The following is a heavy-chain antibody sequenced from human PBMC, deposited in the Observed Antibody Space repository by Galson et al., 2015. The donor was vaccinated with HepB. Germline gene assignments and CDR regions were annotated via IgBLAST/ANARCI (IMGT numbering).Heavy chain of an antibody. CDR1: GYTFTSYG. V-gene: IGHV1-18*01. CDR3: ARPQRGDYYGSGSYYSRANGAFDI. D-gene: IGHD3-10*01. Sequence: SVKVSCKASGYTFTSYGISWVRQAPGQGLEWMGWISGYNGNTKYAQKVQSRVNMTTDTSTSTAYMELRSLRSDDTAVYYCARPQRGDYYGSGSYYSRANGAFDIWGQGTMATVSS. CDR2: ISGYNGNT. J-gene: IGHJ3*02.